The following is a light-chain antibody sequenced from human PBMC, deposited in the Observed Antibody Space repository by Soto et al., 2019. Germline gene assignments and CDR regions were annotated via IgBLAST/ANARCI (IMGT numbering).Light chain of an antibody. CDR1: QSVSSSY. J-gene: IGKJ1*01. V-gene: IGKV3-20*01. CDR3: QHYNSYSEA. Sequence: IVLTQSACTLSLSPGERATLSCRASQSVSSSYLAWYQQKPGQAPRLLIYGASSRATGIPDRFSGSGSGTDFTLTISSLQPDDFATYYCQHYNSYSEAFGQGTKVDIK. CDR2: GAS.